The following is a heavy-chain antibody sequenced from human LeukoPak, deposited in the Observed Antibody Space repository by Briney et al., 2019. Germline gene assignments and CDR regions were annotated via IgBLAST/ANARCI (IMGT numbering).Heavy chain of an antibody. CDR2: IYSGGST. CDR1: GFTVSSNY. CDR3: AKDNVYVYFDY. Sequence: HTGGSLRLSCAASGFTVSSNYMSWVRQAPGKGLEWVSVIYSGGSTYYADSVKGRFTISRDNSKNTLYLQMNSLRAEDTAVYYCAKDNVYVYFDYWGQGTLVTVSS. V-gene: IGHV3-53*01. J-gene: IGHJ4*02. D-gene: IGHD1-14*01.